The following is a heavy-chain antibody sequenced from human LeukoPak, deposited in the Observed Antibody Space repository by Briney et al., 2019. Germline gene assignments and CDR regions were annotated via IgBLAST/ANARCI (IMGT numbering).Heavy chain of an antibody. Sequence: GGSLRLSCAASGFTFSSYAMSWVRQAPGKGLEWVSAISGSGGSTYYADSVKGRFTISRDNPNNALFLQMSSLRVEDTAVYYCAKETAGSGSAMDVWGQGTTVTVSS. CDR3: AKETAGSGSAMDV. CDR2: ISGSGGST. CDR1: GFTFSSYA. J-gene: IGHJ6*02. V-gene: IGHV3-23*01.